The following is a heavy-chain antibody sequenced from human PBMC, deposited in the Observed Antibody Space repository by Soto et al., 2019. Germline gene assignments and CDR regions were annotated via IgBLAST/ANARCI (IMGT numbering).Heavy chain of an antibody. Sequence: SETLSLTCTVSGGSISSYYWSWIRQPPGKGLEWIGYIYYSGSTNYNPSLKSRVTISVDTSKNQCSLKLSSVTAADTAVYYCARSTSSGLWYYYGMDVWGQGTTVTVSS. CDR2: IYYSGST. CDR1: GGSISSYY. CDR3: ARSTSSGLWYYYGMDV. V-gene: IGHV4-59*01. D-gene: IGHD6-6*01. J-gene: IGHJ6*02.